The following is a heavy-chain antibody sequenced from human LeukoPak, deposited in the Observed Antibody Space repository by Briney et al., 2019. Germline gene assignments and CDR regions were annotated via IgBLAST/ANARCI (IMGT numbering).Heavy chain of an antibody. V-gene: IGHV4-34*01. D-gene: IGHD3-22*01. CDR2: INHSGST. CDR3: ATGIHYYDSRGHWFDP. Sequence: SETLSLTCAVYGGSFSGYYWSWIRQPPGKGLEWIGEINHSGSTNYNPSLKSRVTISVDTSKNQFSLKLSSVTAADTAVYYCATGIHYYDSRGHWFDPWGQGTLVTVSS. CDR1: GGSFSGYY. J-gene: IGHJ5*02.